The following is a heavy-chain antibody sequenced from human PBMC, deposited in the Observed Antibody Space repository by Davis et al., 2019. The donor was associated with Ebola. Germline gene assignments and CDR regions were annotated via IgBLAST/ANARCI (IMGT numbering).Heavy chain of an antibody. Sequence: PGGSLRLSCAASGFTFSNYAMSWVRQAPGKGLEWVSGISGSGSNTYYADSVKGRFTISRDNSKNMLYLQMKSLRDGDTAVYFCAKAPRNDMPDQNWFDSWGQGTLVTVSS. D-gene: IGHD1-1*01. J-gene: IGHJ5*01. CDR2: ISGSGSNT. V-gene: IGHV3-23*01. CDR1: GFTFSNYA. CDR3: AKAPRNDMPDQNWFDS.